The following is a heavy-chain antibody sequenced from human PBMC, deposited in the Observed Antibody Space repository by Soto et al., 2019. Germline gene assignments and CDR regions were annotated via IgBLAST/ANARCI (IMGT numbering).Heavy chain of an antibody. V-gene: IGHV4-34*01. J-gene: IGHJ4*02. CDR3: ATSYGNAWYTY. D-gene: IGHD6-13*01. CDR2: INHSGST. CDR1: GGSFSGYY. Sequence: SETLSLTCAVYGGSFSGYYWSWIRQPPGKGLEWIGEINHSGSTNYNPSLKSRLTISVDTSKNQFSLQLTSVTAADTAVYYCATSYGNAWYTYWGQGTQVTVSS.